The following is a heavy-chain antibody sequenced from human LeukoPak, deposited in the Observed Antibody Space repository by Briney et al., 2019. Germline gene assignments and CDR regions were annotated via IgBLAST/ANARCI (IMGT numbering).Heavy chain of an antibody. CDR3: ARSRQSTYGNYYYYGMDV. V-gene: IGHV4-30-2*01. Sequence: PSQTLSLTCAVSGGSISSGGYSWSWIRQPPGKGLEWIGYIYHSGKTNYNASLKSRVTISVDRSKNQFSLKLSSVTAADTAVYYCARSRQSTYGNYYYYGMDVWGQGTTVTASS. CDR1: GGSISSGGYS. CDR2: IYHSGKT. D-gene: IGHD1-14*01. J-gene: IGHJ6*02.